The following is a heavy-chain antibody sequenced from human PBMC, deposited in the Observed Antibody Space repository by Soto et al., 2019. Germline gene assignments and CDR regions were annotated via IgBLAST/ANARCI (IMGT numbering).Heavy chain of an antibody. CDR1: GFNFRRYW. J-gene: IGHJ4*02. Sequence: EVQLLESGGGLVQPGGSLRLSCAASGFNFRRYWMSWVRQAPGKGLEWVANIKEDGSEQYYVDSVKGRFTIFRDNAKNSLSLQMNSLRAEDTAIYYCARDPTASYGDSLLFDYWGQGTLVIVSS. V-gene: IGHV3-7*01. CDR3: ARDPTASYGDSLLFDY. D-gene: IGHD4-17*01. CDR2: IKEDGSEQ.